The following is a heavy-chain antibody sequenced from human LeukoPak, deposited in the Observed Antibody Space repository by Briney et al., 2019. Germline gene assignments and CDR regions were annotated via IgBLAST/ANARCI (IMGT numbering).Heavy chain of an antibody. Sequence: ASVKVSCKAFGYSFIGYYIHWVRQAPGQGLEWVGWINPSNGDTNYAQAFQGRVTMTSDTTISTAYMDLSRLRSDDTAIYYCTRGDKWLVLYFKHAMDVWGQGTTVTVSS. J-gene: IGHJ6*02. CDR2: INPSNGDT. V-gene: IGHV1-2*02. CDR3: TRGDKWLVLYFKHAMDV. CDR1: GYSFIGYY. D-gene: IGHD6-19*01.